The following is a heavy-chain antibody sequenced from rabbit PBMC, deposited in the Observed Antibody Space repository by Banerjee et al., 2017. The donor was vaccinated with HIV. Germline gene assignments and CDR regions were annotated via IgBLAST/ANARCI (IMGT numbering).Heavy chain of an antibody. D-gene: IGHD1-1*01. CDR1: GFDFSSYG. J-gene: IGHJ6*01. Sequence: QLVESGGGLVTLGGSLKLSCKASGFDFSSYGISWVRQAPGKGLEWIGIIYAGKDITDYASWVNGRFTISSDNAQNTVDLQMNSLTAADAATYFCARMLTSGYNYGSYGMDLWGPGTLVTVS. CDR3: ARMLTSGYNYGSYGMDL. V-gene: IGHV1S7*01. CDR2: IYAGKDIT.